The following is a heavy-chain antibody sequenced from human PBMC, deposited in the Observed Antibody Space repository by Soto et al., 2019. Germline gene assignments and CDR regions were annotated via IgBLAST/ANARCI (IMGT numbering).Heavy chain of an antibody. CDR3: ASVDYRDCPINSDY. Sequence: QVQLQESGPGLVKPSQTLSLACAVSCCASSSGDYYWRWMRQPPGMVLEWVGYIYYSGGTYSDPSLLIRVTISVDTSKNQFSLKLSSLTAADTAVYYCASVDYRDCPINSDYSGQGTLVPVSS. CDR2: IYYSGGT. CDR1: CCASSSGDYY. J-gene: IGHJ4*02. D-gene: IGHD4-17*01. V-gene: IGHV4-30-4*01.